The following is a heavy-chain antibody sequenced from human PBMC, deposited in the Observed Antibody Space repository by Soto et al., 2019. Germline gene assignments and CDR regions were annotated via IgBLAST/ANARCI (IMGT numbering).Heavy chain of an antibody. J-gene: IGHJ4*02. CDR1: GLTFNLDA. Sequence: GGSLRLSCAASGLTFNLDAMSWVRQAPGKGLEWVSALSGGGSTTYYADSVKGRFTISRENFKNTLYLKMNSLRAEDTALYYCAKSRGVIATASYFVYWGQGTLVTGLL. CDR2: LSGGGSTT. CDR3: AKSRGVIATASYFVY. D-gene: IGHD3-10*01. V-gene: IGHV3-23*01.